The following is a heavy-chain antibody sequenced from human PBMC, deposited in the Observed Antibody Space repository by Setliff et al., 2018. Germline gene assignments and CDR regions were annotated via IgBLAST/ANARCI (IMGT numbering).Heavy chain of an antibody. D-gene: IGHD3-22*01. Sequence: ASVKVSCKTSRGTFSNYAISWVRQAPGQGLEWMGGTTPNSGGTNYAQKFQGWVTMTRDTSISTAYMELSRLRSDDTAVYYCARDRDSSGYPYYFDYWGQGTLVTVSS. CDR2: TTPNSGGT. CDR3: ARDRDSSGYPYYFDY. CDR1: RGTFSNYA. J-gene: IGHJ4*02. V-gene: IGHV1-2*04.